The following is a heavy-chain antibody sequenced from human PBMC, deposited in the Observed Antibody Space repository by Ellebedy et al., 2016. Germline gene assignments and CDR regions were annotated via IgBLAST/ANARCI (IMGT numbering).Heavy chain of an antibody. J-gene: IGHJ3*02. V-gene: IGHV3-21*01. Sequence: GGSLRLXXAASGFTFTTAGMTWVRQAPGKGLEWVATIVSSGREAYYAEPLKGRFTISRDNARNSVYLQMDSLRAEDTAVYYCVRDMAFSAVDIWGQGTTVTVSS. D-gene: IGHD3-3*02. CDR3: VRDMAFSAVDI. CDR1: GFTFTTAG. CDR2: IVSSGREA.